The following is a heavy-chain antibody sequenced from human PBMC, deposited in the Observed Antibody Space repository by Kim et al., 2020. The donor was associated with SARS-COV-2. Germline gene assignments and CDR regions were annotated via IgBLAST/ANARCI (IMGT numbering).Heavy chain of an antibody. J-gene: IGHJ5*02. CDR1: GYTFTSYY. V-gene: IGHV1-46*01. CDR2: INPSGGST. CDR3: ARDHRVIRYFDWLRSRLDASPFDP. Sequence: ASVKVSCKASGYTFTSYYMHWVRQAPGQGLEWMGIINPSGGSTSYAQKFQGRVTMTRDTSTSTVYMELSSLRSEDTAVYYCARDHRVIRYFDWLRSRLDASPFDPWGQGTLVTVSS. D-gene: IGHD3-9*01.